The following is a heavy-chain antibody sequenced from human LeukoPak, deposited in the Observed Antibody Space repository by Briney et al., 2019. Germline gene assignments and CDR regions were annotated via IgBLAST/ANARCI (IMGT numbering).Heavy chain of an antibody. D-gene: IGHD2-21*01. CDR2: IYYSGNT. CDR3: ARHGGGNSAYSHLDY. J-gene: IGHJ4*02. CDR1: GGSFSSSSYY. V-gene: IGHV4-39*01. Sequence: SETLSLTCTVSGGSFSSSSYYWGWIRQPPGKGLEWIRTIYYSGNTYYNPSLKSRVTISVDTSKNQFSLKLSSVTAADTAVYYCARHGGGNSAYSHLDYWGQGTLVTVSS.